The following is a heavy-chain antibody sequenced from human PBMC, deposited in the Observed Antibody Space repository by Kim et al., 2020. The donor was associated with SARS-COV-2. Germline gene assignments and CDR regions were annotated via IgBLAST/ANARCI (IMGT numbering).Heavy chain of an antibody. D-gene: IGHD6-13*01. J-gene: IGHJ4*02. V-gene: IGHV1-46*01. Sequence: EPKFQGRVTMTRDTSTSTVYMELSSLRSEDTAVYYCARVGGFGIAAALDYWGQGTLVTVSS. CDR3: ARVGGFGIAAALDY.